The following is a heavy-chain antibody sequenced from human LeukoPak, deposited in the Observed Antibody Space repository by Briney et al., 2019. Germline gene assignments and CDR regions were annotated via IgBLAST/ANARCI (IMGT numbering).Heavy chain of an antibody. D-gene: IGHD1-26*01. J-gene: IGHJ4*02. CDR1: GFTFSNYG. V-gene: IGHV3-30*18. CDR2: IAYDGSNT. CDR3: AKGASGSGEFDY. Sequence: GRSLRLSCAAPGFTFSNYGTQSVPQAPGRGREWVAVIAYDGSNTYYAESVKGRFRISRDKSKNTAYLQMNSLSAEDTAVYYCAKGASGSGEFDYWGQGTLVTVSS.